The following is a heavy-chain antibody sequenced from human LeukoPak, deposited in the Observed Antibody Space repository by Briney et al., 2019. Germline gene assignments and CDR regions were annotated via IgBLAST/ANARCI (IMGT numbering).Heavy chain of an antibody. Sequence: SETLSLTCSVSGASLSSSYWSWIRQPPGKGLEWIGYIYYTGSTNYNPSLKSRVTISLDTSKNQFSLKLSSVTAADTAMYYCAREVQRLGMSAAATEYSYYYMDVWGKGTAVTISS. J-gene: IGHJ6*03. CDR3: AREVQRLGMSAAATEYSYYYMDV. CDR1: GASLSSSY. D-gene: IGHD6-13*01. V-gene: IGHV4-59*01. CDR2: IYYTGST.